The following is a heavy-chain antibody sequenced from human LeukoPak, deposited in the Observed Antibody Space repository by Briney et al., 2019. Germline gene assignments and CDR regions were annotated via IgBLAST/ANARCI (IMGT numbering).Heavy chain of an antibody. CDR3: ARTTTVTPYYFDY. CDR1: GGTFSSYA. V-gene: IGHV1-69*05. J-gene: IGHJ4*02. D-gene: IGHD4-11*01. CDR2: TIPIFGTA. Sequence: SVKVSCKAFGGTFSSYAISWVRQAPGQGLEWMGGTIPIFGTANYAQKFQGRVTITTDESTSTAYMELSSLRSEDTAVYYCARTTTVTPYYFDYWGQGTLVTVSS.